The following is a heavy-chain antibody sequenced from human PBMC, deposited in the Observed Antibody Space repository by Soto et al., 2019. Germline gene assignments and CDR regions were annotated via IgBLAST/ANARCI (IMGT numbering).Heavy chain of an antibody. Sequence: GGSLRLSCAASGFTFSSYGMHWVRQAPGKGLEWVAIISYDGSKKYYADFVKGRFTISRDNSNNTLLLQMNSLRAEDTAVYYCAKPFFVSSSWYEPDSSEFDYWGQGTLVTVSS. CDR1: GFTFSSYG. CDR3: AKPFFVSSSWYEPDSSEFDY. CDR2: ISYDGSKK. D-gene: IGHD6-13*01. J-gene: IGHJ4*02. V-gene: IGHV3-30*18.